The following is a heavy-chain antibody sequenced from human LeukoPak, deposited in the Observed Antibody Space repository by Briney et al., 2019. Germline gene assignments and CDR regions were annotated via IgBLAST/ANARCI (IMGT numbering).Heavy chain of an antibody. D-gene: IGHD2-15*01. CDR3: AKDPFDFGGTANWFDP. J-gene: IGHJ5*02. CDR1: GFTFSVYG. V-gene: IGHV3-33*06. CDR2: IWYDGSNK. Sequence: QTGGSLRLSCAASGFTFSVYGMHWVRQAPGKGLEWVAVIWYDGSNKYYADSVKGRFTISRDNSKNTLYLQMNSLRAEDTAVYYCAKDPFDFGGTANWFDPWGQGTLVTVSS.